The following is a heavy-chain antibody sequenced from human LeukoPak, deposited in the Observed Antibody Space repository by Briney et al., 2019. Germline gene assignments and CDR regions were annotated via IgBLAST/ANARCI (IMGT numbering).Heavy chain of an antibody. D-gene: IGHD3-22*01. CDR2: IIPILGIA. V-gene: IGHV1-69*04. Sequence: SVKASCKASGGTFSSYAISWVRQAPGQGLEWMGRIIPILGIANYAQKFQGRVTITADKSTSTAYMELSSLRPEDTAVYYCARNSLDGSAQHYGMDVWGQGTTVTVSS. CDR1: GGTFSSYA. CDR3: ARNSLDGSAQHYGMDV. J-gene: IGHJ6*02.